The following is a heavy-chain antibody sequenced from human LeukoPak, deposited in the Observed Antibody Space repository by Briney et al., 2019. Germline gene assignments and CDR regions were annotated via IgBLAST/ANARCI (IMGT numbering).Heavy chain of an antibody. CDR3: ARGRNIAVAGTGVDY. CDR2: INPNSGGT. D-gene: IGHD6-19*01. V-gene: IGHV1-2*02. J-gene: IGHJ4*02. CDR1: GYTFTGYY. Sequence: ASVKVSCKASGYTFTGYYMHWVRQAPGQGLEWMGWINPNSGGTNYAQKFQGRVTMTRDTSISTAYMELSRLRSDDTAVHYCARGRNIAVAGTGVDYWGQGTLVTVSS.